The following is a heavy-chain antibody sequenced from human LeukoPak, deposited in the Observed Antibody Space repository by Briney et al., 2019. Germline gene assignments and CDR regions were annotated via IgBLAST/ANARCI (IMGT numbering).Heavy chain of an antibody. V-gene: IGHV3-48*04. CDR1: GFTFSSYA. J-gene: IGHJ4*02. Sequence: GGSLRLSCAASGFTFSSYAMSWVRQAPGKGLEWVSYITSSGSTIYYADSVKGRFTISRDNAKNSLYLQMNSLRAEDTAVYYCARDQYGKLDYWGQGTLVTVSS. D-gene: IGHD2-2*01. CDR3: ARDQYGKLDY. CDR2: ITSSGSTI.